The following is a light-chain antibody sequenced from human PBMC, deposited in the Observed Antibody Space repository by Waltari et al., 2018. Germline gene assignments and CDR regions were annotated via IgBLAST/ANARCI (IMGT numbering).Light chain of an antibody. CDR2: GAS. Sequence: ENVLTQSPGTLSLSPGERATLSCRASQSVSSSYLAWYQQKPGQAPRLLIYGASSRATGIPDRFSGNGSGTDFTLTISRLEPEDFAVYYCQQYGRSPGTFGQGTKVEIK. V-gene: IGKV3-20*01. CDR3: QQYGRSPGT. CDR1: QSVSSSY. J-gene: IGKJ1*01.